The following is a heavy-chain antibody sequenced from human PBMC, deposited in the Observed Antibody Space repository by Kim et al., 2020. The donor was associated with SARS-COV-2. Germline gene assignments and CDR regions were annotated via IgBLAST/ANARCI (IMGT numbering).Heavy chain of an antibody. Sequence: SETLSLTCTVSGGSISSYYWSWIRQPPGKGLEWIGYIYYSGSTNYNPSLKSRVTISVDTSKNQFSLKLSSVTAADTAVYYCAAGGVGDYGDYGGFDYWGQGTLVTVSS. J-gene: IGHJ4*02. CDR2: IYYSGST. D-gene: IGHD4-17*01. CDR3: AAGGVGDYGDYGGFDY. CDR1: GGSISSYY. V-gene: IGHV4-59*08.